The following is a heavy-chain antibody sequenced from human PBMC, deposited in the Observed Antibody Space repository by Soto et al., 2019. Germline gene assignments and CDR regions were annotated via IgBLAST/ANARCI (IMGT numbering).Heavy chain of an antibody. V-gene: IGHV1-69*13. CDR2: IIPIFGTA. Sequence: SVKVSCKASGGTFSSYAISWVRRAPGQGLEWMGGIIPIFGTANYAQKFQGRVTITADESTSTAYMELSSLRSEDTAVYYCARGGIAAAGRGFDPWGQGTLVTVSS. CDR3: ARGGIAAAGRGFDP. CDR1: GGTFSSYA. J-gene: IGHJ5*02. D-gene: IGHD6-13*01.